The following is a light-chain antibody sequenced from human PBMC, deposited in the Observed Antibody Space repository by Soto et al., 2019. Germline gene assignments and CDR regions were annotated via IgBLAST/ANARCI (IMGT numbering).Light chain of an antibody. CDR3: SSYTSTSTLV. Sequence: QSVLTQPASVTGSPGHAIAISCTGTSGDVGSYNFVSWYQQHPGKAPKLMIYDVSARPPGVSNRFSGSKSGNTASLTISGLQAEDEADYYCSSYTSTSTLVFGGGTKVTVL. V-gene: IGLV2-14*01. CDR2: DVS. J-gene: IGLJ2*01. CDR1: SGDVGSYNF.